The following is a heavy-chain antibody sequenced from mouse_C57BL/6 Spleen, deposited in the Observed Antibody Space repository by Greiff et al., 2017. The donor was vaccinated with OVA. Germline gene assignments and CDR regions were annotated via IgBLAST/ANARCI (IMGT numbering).Heavy chain of an antibody. Sequence: VQRVESGPGLVQPSQSLSITCTVSGFSLTSYGVHWVRQSPGKGLEWLGVIWSGGSTDYNAAFISRLSLSKDNSKSQVFCKMNRLQADDTAIDYCARNGDGYDGLGAYWGQGTLVTVSA. CDR2: IWSGGST. D-gene: IGHD2-2*01. CDR1: GFSLTSYG. CDR3: ARNGDGYDGLGAY. V-gene: IGHV2-2*01. J-gene: IGHJ3*01.